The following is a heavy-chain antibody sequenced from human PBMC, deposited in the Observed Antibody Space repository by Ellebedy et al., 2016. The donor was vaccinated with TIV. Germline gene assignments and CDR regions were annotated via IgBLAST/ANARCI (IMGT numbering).Heavy chain of an antibody. CDR3: AGHDRDYGDYGPPVPVGY. V-gene: IGHV4-39*01. J-gene: IGHJ4*02. CDR1: GGSIRSSSYY. Sequence: MPSETLSLTCTVSGGSIRSSSYYWGWIRQPPGKGLEWIGSIYYSGSTYYNPSLESRVPISGDTSRNPFSLNLSSVTAADTAIYYCAGHDRDYGDYGPPVPVGYWGQGTLVTVSS. CDR2: IYYSGST. D-gene: IGHD4-17*01.